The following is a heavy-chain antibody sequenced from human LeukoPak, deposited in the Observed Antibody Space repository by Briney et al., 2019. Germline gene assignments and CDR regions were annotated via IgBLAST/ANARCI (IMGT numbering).Heavy chain of an antibody. J-gene: IGHJ4*02. Sequence: PGGSLRLSCAASGFTFTTYAMSWVRLAPGKGLVWVSGITGSDGSTYYAESVKGRFTISRDNSENTLYLQMSSLRAEDAAVYYCAKVSSSGWLFDYWGQGTLVTVSS. CDR1: GFTFTTYA. D-gene: IGHD6-19*01. CDR3: AKVSSSGWLFDY. CDR2: ITGSDGST. V-gene: IGHV3-23*01.